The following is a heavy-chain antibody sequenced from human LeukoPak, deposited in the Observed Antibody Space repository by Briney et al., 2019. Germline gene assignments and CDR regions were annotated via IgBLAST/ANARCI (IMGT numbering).Heavy chain of an antibody. V-gene: IGHV3-23*01. CDR3: VKLYCSGGTCYWPDY. CDR2: ISDRGGST. J-gene: IGHJ4*02. Sequence: GGSLRLSCTASGFXFSSYAISWVRQAPGKGLEWVSAISDRGGSTYYADSVKGRLTISRDNSKNTLYLQMNSLRAEDTALYYCVKLYCSGGTCYWPDYWGQGTLVTVSS. D-gene: IGHD2-15*01. CDR1: GFXFSSYA.